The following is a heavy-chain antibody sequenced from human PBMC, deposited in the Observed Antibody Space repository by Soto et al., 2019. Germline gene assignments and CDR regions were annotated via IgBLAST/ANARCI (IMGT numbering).Heavy chain of an antibody. Sequence: QVQLVQSGAEVKKPGASVKVSCKASGYTFTGYYMHWVRQAPGQGLEWMGWINPNSGGTNYAQKLQGRVTMTRDTSNSTAYMGLRRLRSDATAVYYCARLSSSSRGDWFDPWGQGTLVTVSS. CDR1: GYTFTGYY. V-gene: IGHV1-2*02. D-gene: IGHD6-6*01. CDR3: ARLSSSSRGDWFDP. CDR2: INPNSGGT. J-gene: IGHJ5*02.